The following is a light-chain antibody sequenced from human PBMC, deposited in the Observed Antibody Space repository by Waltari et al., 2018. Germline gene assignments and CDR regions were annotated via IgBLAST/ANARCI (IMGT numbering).Light chain of an antibody. V-gene: IGLV3-9*01. CDR1: NIGSKN. CDR2: ADR. J-gene: IGLJ2*01. CDR3: QVWDGSTVV. Sequence: SFDLTQPLSVSVSLGQTARITCGGNNIGSKNVHWYLQRPGLAPVLGIYADRIRPSGIPDRFSGSNSGNTATLTISRGQADDGADYYCQVWDGSTVVFGGGTKLTVV.